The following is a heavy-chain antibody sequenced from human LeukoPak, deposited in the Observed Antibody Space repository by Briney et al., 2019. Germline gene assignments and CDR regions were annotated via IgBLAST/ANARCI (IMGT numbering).Heavy chain of an antibody. Sequence: GGSLRLSCAASGFTFSSYWMSWVRQAPGKGLEWVANIKQDGSEKYYVDSVKGRFTISRDNAKNTVNVQMNSLRAEDTAVYYCAKATSPVHSRNWFDSWGQGTLVTVSS. D-gene: IGHD6-13*01. V-gene: IGHV3-7*03. CDR2: IKQDGSEK. CDR1: GFTFSSYW. CDR3: AKATSPVHSRNWFDS. J-gene: IGHJ5*01.